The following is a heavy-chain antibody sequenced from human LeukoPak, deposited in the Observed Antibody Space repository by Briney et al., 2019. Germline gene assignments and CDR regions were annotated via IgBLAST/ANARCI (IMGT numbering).Heavy chain of an antibody. V-gene: IGHV4-39*07. Sequence: SETLSLTCNGSGASISNRNFYWGWIRQPPGNGLEWIGSMAHTGTTFYNAALKSRVTISVDTTKNQFSLNLTSVTAADTARYFCARVAASWTDYYMDVWGKGTMVTVSS. CDR1: GASISNRNFY. CDR2: MAHTGTT. CDR3: ARVAASWTDYYMDV. J-gene: IGHJ6*03. D-gene: IGHD6-25*01.